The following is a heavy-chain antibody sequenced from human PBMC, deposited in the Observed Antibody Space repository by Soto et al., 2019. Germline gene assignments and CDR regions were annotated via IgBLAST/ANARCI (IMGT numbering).Heavy chain of an antibody. Sequence: ASVKVSCKASGYTFTSYGISWVRQAPGQGLEWMGWISAYNGNTNYAQKLQGRVTMTTDTSTSTAYMELRSLRSDDTAVYYCAREGWELLRYYYYGMDVWGQGTTVTVSS. CDR2: ISAYNGNT. CDR3: AREGWELLRYYYYGMDV. V-gene: IGHV1-18*04. J-gene: IGHJ6*02. CDR1: GYTFTSYG. D-gene: IGHD1-26*01.